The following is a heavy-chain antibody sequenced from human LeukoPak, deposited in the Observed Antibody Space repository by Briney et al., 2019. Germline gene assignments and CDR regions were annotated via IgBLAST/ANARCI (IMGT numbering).Heavy chain of an antibody. J-gene: IGHJ4*02. Sequence: GGSLRLSCAASGFTFSSYGMYWVRQAPGKGLERVAVIWYDGSNKYYADSVKGRFTISRDNSKNTLYLQMNSLRAEDTAVYYCARDGGYYDDWGQGTLVTVSS. CDR2: IWYDGSNK. D-gene: IGHD3-22*01. V-gene: IGHV3-33*01. CDR3: ARDGGYYDD. CDR1: GFTFSSYG.